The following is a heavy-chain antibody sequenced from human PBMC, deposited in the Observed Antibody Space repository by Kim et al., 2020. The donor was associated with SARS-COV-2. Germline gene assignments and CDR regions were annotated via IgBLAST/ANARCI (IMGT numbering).Heavy chain of an antibody. CDR1: GGSFSGYY. J-gene: IGHJ4*01. CDR3: ARATRYCSGGGCYSFDY. Sequence: SETLSLTCAVYGGSFSGYYWSWIRQPPGKGLEWIGEINHSGSTNYNPSLKSRVTISVDTSKNQFSLKLSSVTAADTAVYYCARATRYCSGGGCYSFDYWG. D-gene: IGHD2-15*01. V-gene: IGHV4-34*01. CDR2: INHSGST.